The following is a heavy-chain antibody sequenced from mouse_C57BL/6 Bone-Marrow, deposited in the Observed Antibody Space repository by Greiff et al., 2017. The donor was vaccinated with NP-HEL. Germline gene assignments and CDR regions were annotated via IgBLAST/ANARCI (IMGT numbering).Heavy chain of an antibody. CDR2: INPNNGGT. CDR1: GYTFTDYY. V-gene: IGHV1-26*01. J-gene: IGHJ2*01. CDR3: ATDYFDY. Sequence: EVQLQQSGPELMKPGASVKISCKASGYTFTDYYMNWVKQSHGKSLEWIGDINPNNGGTSYNQKFKGKATLTVDKSSSTAYMELRSLTSEDSAVYYCATDYFDYWGQGTTLTVSS.